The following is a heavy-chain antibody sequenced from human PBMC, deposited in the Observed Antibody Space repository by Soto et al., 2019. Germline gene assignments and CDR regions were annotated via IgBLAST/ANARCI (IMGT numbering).Heavy chain of an antibody. V-gene: IGHV3-23*01. CDR3: AKAYCSGGSCHHYYYYGMDV. CDR2: ISGSGGST. D-gene: IGHD2-15*01. CDR1: GFTFSSYA. J-gene: IGHJ6*02. Sequence: EVQLLESGGGLVQPGGSLRLSCAASGFTFSSYAMSWVRQAPGKGLEWVSAISGSGGSTYYADSVKGRFTISRDNSKHTLYLQMNSLRAEDTAVYYCAKAYCSGGSCHHYYYYGMDVWGQGTTVTVSS.